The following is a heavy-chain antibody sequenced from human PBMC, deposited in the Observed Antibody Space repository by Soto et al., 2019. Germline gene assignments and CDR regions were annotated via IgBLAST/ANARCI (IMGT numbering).Heavy chain of an antibody. CDR3: ARDDCSGGSCYNEIGWFDP. CDR1: GYTFTSYG. D-gene: IGHD2-15*01. V-gene: IGHV1-18*01. Sequence: GASVKVSCKASGYTFTSYGISWVRQAPGQGLEWMGWISAYNGNTNYAQRLQGRVTMTTDTSTSTAYMELRSLRSDDTAVYYCARDDCSGGSCYNEIGWFDPWGQGTLVTVSS. J-gene: IGHJ5*02. CDR2: ISAYNGNT.